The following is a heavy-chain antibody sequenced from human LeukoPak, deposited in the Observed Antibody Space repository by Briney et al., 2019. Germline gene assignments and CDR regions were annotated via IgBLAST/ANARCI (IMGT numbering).Heavy chain of an antibody. CDR3: ARVPFPTHLHKHYGSGSYYYYYGMDV. CDR2: IYYSGST. D-gene: IGHD3-10*01. Sequence: SETLSLTCTVSGGSISSYYWSWIRQPPGKGLEGIGYIYYSGSTNYNPALKSRGTISVDTSKNQFSLKLSSVTAADTAVYYCARVPFPTHLHKHYGSGSYYYYYGMDVWGQGTTVTVSS. V-gene: IGHV4-59*01. CDR1: GGSISSYY. J-gene: IGHJ6*02.